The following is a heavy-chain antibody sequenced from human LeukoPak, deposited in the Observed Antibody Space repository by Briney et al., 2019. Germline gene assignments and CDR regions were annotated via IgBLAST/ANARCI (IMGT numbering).Heavy chain of an antibody. CDR2: ISSSSSYI. J-gene: IGHJ6*03. Sequence: PGGSLRLSCAASGFTFSSYSMNWVRQAPGKGLEWVSSISSSSSYIYYADSVKGRFTISRDNAKNSLYLQMNSLRAEDTAVYYCARDLVVAWRRHIDYMDVWGKGTTVTVSS. V-gene: IGHV3-21*01. CDR1: GFTFSSYS. D-gene: IGHD3-3*01. CDR3: ARDLVVAWRRHIDYMDV.